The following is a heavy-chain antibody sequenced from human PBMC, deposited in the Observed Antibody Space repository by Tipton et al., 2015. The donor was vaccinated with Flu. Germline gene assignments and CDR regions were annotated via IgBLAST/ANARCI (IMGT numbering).Heavy chain of an antibody. Sequence: TLSLTCSVSGGSISTYYWSWIRQPAGKGLEWVGHFYNNGSTRYNPSLKNRCTISADTSRSQFSLKLTSVTAADTAVYFCAGEGDHNSRGWYASWGQGILVTVSS. D-gene: IGHD6-19*01. CDR1: GGSISTYY. CDR3: AGEGDHNSRGWYAS. J-gene: IGHJ5*02. V-gene: IGHV4-4*07. CDR2: FYNNGST.